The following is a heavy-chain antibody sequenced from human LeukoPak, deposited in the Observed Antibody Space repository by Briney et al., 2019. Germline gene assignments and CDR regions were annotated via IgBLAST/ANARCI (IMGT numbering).Heavy chain of an antibody. Sequence: GGSLRLSCAASGFTFSRYWMTWVRQAPGKGLEWAANIKEDGSEKYYVDSVKGRFTISRDNAKNSLYLQMNSLRVEDTAMYYCARVHSTTWSPHFDSWGQGTLVTVSS. V-gene: IGHV3-7*05. CDR2: IKEDGSEK. D-gene: IGHD6-13*01. J-gene: IGHJ4*02. CDR3: ARVHSTTWSPHFDS. CDR1: GFTFSRYW.